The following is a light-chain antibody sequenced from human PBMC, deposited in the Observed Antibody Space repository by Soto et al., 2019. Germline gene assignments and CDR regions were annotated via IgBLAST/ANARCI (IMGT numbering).Light chain of an antibody. CDR3: QHYNNWPALYP. CDR1: QSVSSN. Sequence: EIVMTQSPATLSVSPGERATLSCRASQSVSSNLAWYQQKPGQAPRLLIYGASTSATGIPARFSGSRSGTEFTLTISSLQSEDFAVYYCQHYNNWPALYPFGQGTKLEI. CDR2: GAS. V-gene: IGKV3-15*01. J-gene: IGKJ2*01.